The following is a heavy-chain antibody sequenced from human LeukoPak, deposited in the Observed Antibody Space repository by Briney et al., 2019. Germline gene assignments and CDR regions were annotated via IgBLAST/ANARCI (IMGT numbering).Heavy chain of an antibody. CDR3: AGENYGDYSLADY. V-gene: IGHV1-69*04. J-gene: IGHJ4*02. D-gene: IGHD4-17*01. Sequence: GSSVKVSCKASGGTFSSYAISWVRQAPGQGLEWMGRIIPILGIANYAQKFQGRVTITADKSTSTAYMELSSLRSEDTAVYYCAGENYGDYSLADYWGQGTLVTVSS. CDR2: IIPILGIA. CDR1: GGTFSSYA.